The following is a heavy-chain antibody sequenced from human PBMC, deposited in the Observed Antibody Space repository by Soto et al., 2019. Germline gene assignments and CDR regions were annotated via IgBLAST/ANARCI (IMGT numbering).Heavy chain of an antibody. J-gene: IGHJ4*02. CDR2: IWYDGSNK. CDR1: GFTFSSYG. CDR3: ARDNVDTEIVGFVDY. Sequence: QVQLVESGGGVVQPGRSLRLSCAASGFTFSSYGMHWVRQAPGKGLEWVAVIWYDGSNKYYADSVKGRFTISRDNSKNTLYLQMNSLRAEDTAVYYCARDNVDTEIVGFVDYWGQGTLVTVSS. V-gene: IGHV3-33*01. D-gene: IGHD5-18*01.